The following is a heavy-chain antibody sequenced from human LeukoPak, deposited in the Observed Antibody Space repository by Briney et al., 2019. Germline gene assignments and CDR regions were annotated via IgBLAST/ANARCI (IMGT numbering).Heavy chain of an antibody. J-gene: IGHJ4*02. CDR1: GFTFSSYG. CDR2: ISYDGSNK. Sequence: GRSLRLSCAASGFTFSSYGMHWVRQAPGKGLEWVAVISYDGSNKYYADSVKGRFTISRDNSKNTLYLQMNSLRAEDTAVYYCAKGHPVTVTLDYWGQGTLVTASS. D-gene: IGHD4-17*01. CDR3: AKGHPVTVTLDY. V-gene: IGHV3-30*18.